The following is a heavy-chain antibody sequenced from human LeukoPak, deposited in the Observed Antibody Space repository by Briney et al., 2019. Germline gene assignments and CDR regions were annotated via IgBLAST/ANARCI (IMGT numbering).Heavy chain of an antibody. V-gene: IGHV4-59*08. D-gene: IGHD3/OR15-3a*01. CDR3: ARHRILTIFGLPQKGDAFDI. CDR1: GGSISSYY. J-gene: IGHJ3*02. Sequence: SETLSLTCTVSGGSISSYYWSWIRQPPGKGLEWIGYIYYSGSTNYNPSLKSRVTISVDTSKNQFSLKLRSVTAADTAVYYCARHRILTIFGLPQKGDAFDIWGQGTMVTVSS. CDR2: IYYSGST.